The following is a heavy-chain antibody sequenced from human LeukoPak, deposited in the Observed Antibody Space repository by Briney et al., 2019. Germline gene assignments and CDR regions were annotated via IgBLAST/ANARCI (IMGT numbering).Heavy chain of an antibody. J-gene: IGHJ5*02. CDR3: ARDGGKYRFDP. V-gene: IGHV4-39*07. CDR2: IYYSGST. D-gene: IGHD4-23*01. CDR1: GGSISSSSYY. Sequence: SETLSLTCTVSGGSISSSSYYWGWIRQPPGKGLEWIGSIYYSGSTYYNPSLKSRVTISVDTSKNQFSLKLSSVTAADTAVYYCARDGGKYRFDPWGQGTLVTVSS.